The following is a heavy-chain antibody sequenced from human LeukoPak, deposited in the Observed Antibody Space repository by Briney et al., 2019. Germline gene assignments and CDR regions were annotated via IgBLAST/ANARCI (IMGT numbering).Heavy chain of an antibody. CDR1: GFTLHSCA. CDR3: AKQRPYYDFWGPFDY. Sequence: PGGSLRLSCAAFGFTLHSCAMSWVRQAPGKGPEWVAIISASGGRTYHADSVQGRFIISRDTADNTVYLHMNSLGAEDTAVYYCAKQRPYYDFWGPFDYWGQGIPVLVSS. CDR2: ISASGGRT. D-gene: IGHD3/OR15-3a*01. J-gene: IGHJ4*02. V-gene: IGHV3-23*01.